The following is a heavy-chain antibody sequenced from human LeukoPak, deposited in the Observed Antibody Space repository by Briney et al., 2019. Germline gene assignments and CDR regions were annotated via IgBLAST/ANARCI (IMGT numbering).Heavy chain of an antibody. CDR1: GGSISSSSYY. V-gene: IGHV4-39*07. CDR3: AREVRYSSSWSADAFDI. J-gene: IGHJ3*02. D-gene: IGHD6-13*01. CDR2: IYHSGST. Sequence: SETLSLTCTVSGGSISSSSYYWGWIRQPPGKGLEWIGSIYHSGSTHYNPSLKSRVTISVDMSKSQVSLKLSSVTAADTAVYYCAREVRYSSSWSADAFDIWGQGTMVTVSS.